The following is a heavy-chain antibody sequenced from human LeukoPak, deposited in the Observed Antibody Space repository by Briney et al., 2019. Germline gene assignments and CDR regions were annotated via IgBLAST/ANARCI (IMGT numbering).Heavy chain of an antibody. CDR3: AKDRGLDYAPGDV. J-gene: IGHJ6*02. Sequence: GGSLRLSCSASGFTFSSYGMHWVRQAPGKGLEWVAVISYDGSNKYYTDSVKGRFTISRDNSKNTLYLQMNSLRAEDTAVYYCAKDRGLDYAPGDVWGLGTTVTVSS. V-gene: IGHV3-30*18. CDR1: GFTFSSYG. CDR2: ISYDGSNK. D-gene: IGHD4-17*01.